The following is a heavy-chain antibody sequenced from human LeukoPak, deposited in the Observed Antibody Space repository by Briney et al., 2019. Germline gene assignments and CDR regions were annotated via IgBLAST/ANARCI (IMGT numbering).Heavy chain of an antibody. D-gene: IGHD2-21*01. CDR2: IWYDGSDK. Sequence: PGGSLRLSCAVSGYTFSSHGMHWVRQAPGKGLEWVAAIWYDGSDKYYADSVRGRFTISRDNSKNMLYLQMDSLRAEDTAQYYCARLWGSVSGYFDYWGQGTLVTVSS. CDR1: GYTFSSHG. J-gene: IGHJ4*03. CDR3: ARLWGSVSGYFDY. V-gene: IGHV3-33*01.